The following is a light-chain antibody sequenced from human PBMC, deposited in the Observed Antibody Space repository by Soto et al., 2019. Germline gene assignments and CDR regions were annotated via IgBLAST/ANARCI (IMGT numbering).Light chain of an antibody. Sequence: SYELTQPPSVSVSPGQTARITCSGDELPKKYVYWHQQKAGQAPVLVIYEDSERPSGIPERFSGSRSGTMATLTISGAQGEDEADYYCYSTDIGANRGVFGGGTKVTVL. J-gene: IGLJ3*02. CDR3: YSTDIGANRGV. CDR1: ELPKKY. CDR2: EDS. V-gene: IGLV3-10*01.